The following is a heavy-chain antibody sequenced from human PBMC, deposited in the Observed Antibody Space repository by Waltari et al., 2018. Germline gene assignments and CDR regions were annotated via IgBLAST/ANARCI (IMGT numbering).Heavy chain of an antibody. CDR3: AREYRRGWTFDY. V-gene: IGHV3-30-3*01. CDR1: GFTFSSYA. D-gene: IGHD6-19*01. CDR2: ISYDGSNK. J-gene: IGHJ4*02. Sequence: QVQLVESGGGVVQPGRSLRLSCAASGFTFSSYAMHWVRQAPGKGLEWVAVISYDGSNKYYADSVKGRFTISRDNSKNTLYLQMNSLRAEDTAVYYCAREYRRGWTFDYWGQGTLVTVSS.